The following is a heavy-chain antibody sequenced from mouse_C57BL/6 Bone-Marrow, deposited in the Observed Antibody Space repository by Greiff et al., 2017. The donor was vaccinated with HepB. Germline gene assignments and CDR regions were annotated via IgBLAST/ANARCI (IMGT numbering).Heavy chain of an antibody. CDR3: TLIYYYGSSCCYFDV. CDR2: IDPENGDT. V-gene: IGHV14-4*01. D-gene: IGHD1-1*01. CDR1: GFNIKDDY. Sequence: VQLQQSGAELVRPGASVKLSCTATGFNIKDDYMHWVKQRPEQGLKWIGWIDPENGDTEYASKFQGKATITADTSSNTAYLQLSSLTAADTAVYYCTLIYYYGSSCCYFDVWGTGTTVTVSS. J-gene: IGHJ1*03.